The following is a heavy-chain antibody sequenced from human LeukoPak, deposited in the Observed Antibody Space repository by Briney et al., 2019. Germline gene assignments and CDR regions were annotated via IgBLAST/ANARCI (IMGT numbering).Heavy chain of an antibody. V-gene: IGHV3-64D*06. D-gene: IGHD2-15*01. CDR3: TRDSALLGVAFDL. Sequence: GGSLRLTCSASGFPFNTYAIHWVRQAPGKGLEYVAGISSNGDNTDFADSAKGRFTISRDNSKSTLFLQMNSLRAEDTAVYFCTRDSALLGVAFDLWGQGTVVTVSS. CDR1: GFPFNTYA. CDR2: ISSNGDNT. J-gene: IGHJ3*01.